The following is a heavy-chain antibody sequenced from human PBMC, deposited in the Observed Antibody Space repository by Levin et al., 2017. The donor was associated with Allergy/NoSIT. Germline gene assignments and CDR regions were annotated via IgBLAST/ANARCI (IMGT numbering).Heavy chain of an antibody. J-gene: IGHJ6*02. V-gene: IGHV3-21*01. CDR3: ARSHPLTGTTHFSYQDGMDV. CDR2: ITTGSNYK. D-gene: IGHD1/OR15-1a*01. CDR1: GFDFHIYI. Sequence: GGSLRLSCEASGFDFHIYIMNWVRQAPGKGLEWLSSITTGSNYKYYVDSVRGRFVISRDTGRNSLYLQMNSLRAEDTAVYYCARSHPLTGTTHFSYQDGMDVWGQGTTVTVSS.